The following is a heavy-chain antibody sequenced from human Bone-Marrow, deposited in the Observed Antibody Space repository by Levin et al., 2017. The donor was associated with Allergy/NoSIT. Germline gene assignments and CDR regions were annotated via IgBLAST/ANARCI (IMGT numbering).Heavy chain of an antibody. CDR1: GGTFSSYA. CDR2: IIPIFGTA. J-gene: IGHJ4*02. D-gene: IGHD5-18*01. V-gene: IGHV1-69*13. Sequence: SVKVSCKASGGTFSSYAISWVRQAPGQGLEWMGGIIPIFGTANYAQKFQGRVTITADESTSTAYMELSSLRSEDTAVYYCAGGGVDTAMIYYFDYWGQGTLVTVSS. CDR3: AGGGVDTAMIYYFDY.